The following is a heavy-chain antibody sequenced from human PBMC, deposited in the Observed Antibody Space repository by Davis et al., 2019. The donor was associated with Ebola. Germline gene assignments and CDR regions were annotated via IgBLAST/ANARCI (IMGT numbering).Heavy chain of an antibody. Sequence: GESLKISCKGSGYSFTSYWIGWVRQVPGKGLEWMGIIYPGDSDTRYSPSFQGQVTIPADKSISTAYLQWNSLEASDTALYYCARGYWHSDLWGRGTLVTVSS. CDR3: ARGYWHSDL. J-gene: IGHJ2*01. CDR2: IYPGDSDT. CDR1: GYSFTSYW. V-gene: IGHV5-51*01.